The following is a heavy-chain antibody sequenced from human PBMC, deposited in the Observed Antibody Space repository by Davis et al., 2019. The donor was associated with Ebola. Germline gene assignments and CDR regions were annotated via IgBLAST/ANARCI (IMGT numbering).Heavy chain of an antibody. J-gene: IGHJ4*02. Sequence: MPGGSLRLSCTVSGGPISSYYWSWIPQPPGKGLAWIGYIYYSGSTNYNPSLKSRVTISVDTSKNQFSLKLSSVTAADTAVYYCARSYGAAPFDYWGQGTLVTVSS. V-gene: IGHV4-59*08. CDR2: IYYSGST. D-gene: IGHD4/OR15-4a*01. CDR3: ARSYGAAPFDY. CDR1: GGPISSYY.